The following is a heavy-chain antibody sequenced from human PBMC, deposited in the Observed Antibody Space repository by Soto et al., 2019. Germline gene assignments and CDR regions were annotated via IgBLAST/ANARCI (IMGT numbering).Heavy chain of an antibody. Sequence: GGSLRLSCAASGFTFSSYAMSWVRQAPEKGLEWVSAISGSGGSTYYADSVKGRFIISRDNSKNTLYLQMNSLRAEDTAVYYCAKTNVLRFLEWLSSNFDYWGQGTLVTVSS. CDR3: AKTNVLRFLEWLSSNFDY. V-gene: IGHV3-23*01. D-gene: IGHD3-3*01. CDR2: ISGSGGST. J-gene: IGHJ4*02. CDR1: GFTFSSYA.